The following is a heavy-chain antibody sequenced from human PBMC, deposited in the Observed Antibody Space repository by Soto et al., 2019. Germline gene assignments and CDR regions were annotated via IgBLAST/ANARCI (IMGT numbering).Heavy chain of an antibody. CDR2: ISGSGGST. V-gene: IGHV3-23*01. CDR1: GFTFSSYA. D-gene: IGHD4-17*01. Sequence: GGSLRLSCAASGFTFSSYAMSWVRQAPGKGLEWVSAISGSGGSTYYADSLKGRFNISRDNSKNSLYLQMNSLRAEYTAVYYCASMDYGDYVQLFDYWGQGTLVTVSS. J-gene: IGHJ4*02. CDR3: ASMDYGDYVQLFDY.